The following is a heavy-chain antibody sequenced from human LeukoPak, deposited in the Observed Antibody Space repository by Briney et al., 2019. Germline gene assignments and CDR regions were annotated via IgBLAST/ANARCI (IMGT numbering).Heavy chain of an antibody. V-gene: IGHV1-2*02. D-gene: IGHD1-26*01. J-gene: IGHJ4*02. CDR3: ASWGLRATGNYFDY. CDR2: INPNSGGT. Sequence: GASVKVSCKASGYTFTSYGISWVRQAPGQGLEWMGWINPNSGGTNYAQKFQGRVTMTRDTSISTAYMELSRLRSDDTAVYYCASWGLRATGNYFDYWGQGTLVTVSS. CDR1: GYTFTSYG.